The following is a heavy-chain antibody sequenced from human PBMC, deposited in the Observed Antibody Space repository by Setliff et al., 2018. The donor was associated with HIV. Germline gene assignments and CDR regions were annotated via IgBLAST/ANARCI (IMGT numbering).Heavy chain of an antibody. CDR1: GLTFSSHW. J-gene: IGHJ4*02. CDR3: ARDPLPDFRGWCY. D-gene: IGHD3-10*01. CDR2: IDNDASHT. Sequence: HPGGSLRLSCAASGLTFSSHWMHWVRQAPGKGLVWVSYIDNDASHTIHADSVKGRFTISRDNAKNSLYLQMNSLRAEDTAVYYCARDPLPDFRGWCYWGQGTLVTVSS. V-gene: IGHV3-74*01.